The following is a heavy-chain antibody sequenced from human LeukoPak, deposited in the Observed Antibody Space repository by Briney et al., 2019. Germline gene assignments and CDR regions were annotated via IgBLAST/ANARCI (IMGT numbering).Heavy chain of an antibody. CDR1: GFSFSSYA. Sequence: GGSLRLSCAASGFSFSSYAMSWVREAPARGLEWVSSLRGNGDTFYADSVKGRFTLSRDDSRNTVYLQLNNLRVEDTAVYYCAKANWVSNADAVFWGQGTVVTVSP. CDR3: AKANWVSNADAVF. CDR2: LRGNGDT. D-gene: IGHD1-1*01. V-gene: IGHV3-23*01. J-gene: IGHJ4*02.